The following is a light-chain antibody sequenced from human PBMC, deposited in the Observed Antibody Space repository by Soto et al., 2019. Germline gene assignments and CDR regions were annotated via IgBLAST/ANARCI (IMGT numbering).Light chain of an antibody. Sequence: QAVVTQWPSASASLGASVKLTCTLSSGHSSYAIAWHQQQPEKGPRFLMRLNSDGSHNKGYGIPDRFSGSSSGAERYLTISRLQSEDEADYYCQTWGTDVSVFGGGTQLTVL. V-gene: IGLV4-69*01. CDR3: QTWGTDVSV. CDR1: SGHSSYA. J-gene: IGLJ7*01. CDR2: LNSDGSH.